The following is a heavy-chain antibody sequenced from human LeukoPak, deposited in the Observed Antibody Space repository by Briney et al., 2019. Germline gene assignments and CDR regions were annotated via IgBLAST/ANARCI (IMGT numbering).Heavy chain of an antibody. CDR2: INHSGST. CDR3: ARARQSRGWFDP. J-gene: IGHJ5*02. Sequence: SPSETLSLTCAVYSGSFSGYYWSWIRQPPGKGLEWIGEINHSGSTNYNPSLKSRVTISVDTSKNQFSLKLSSVTAADTAVYHCARARQSRGWFDPWGQGTLVTVSS. V-gene: IGHV4-34*01. CDR1: SGSFSGYY.